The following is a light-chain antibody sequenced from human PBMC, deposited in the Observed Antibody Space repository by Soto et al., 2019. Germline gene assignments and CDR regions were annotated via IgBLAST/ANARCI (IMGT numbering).Light chain of an antibody. CDR1: QGISNY. CDR2: AAS. V-gene: IGKV1-27*01. J-gene: IGKJ1*01. CDR3: QKYNSAQET. Sequence: DIQMTQSPSSLSASVGDRVTITCRASQGISNYLAWYQQKPAKVPKLLIYAASTLQSGVPSRFSGSGSGTDFTLTISSLQTEDVATYYCQKYNSAQETFGKGNKVEIK.